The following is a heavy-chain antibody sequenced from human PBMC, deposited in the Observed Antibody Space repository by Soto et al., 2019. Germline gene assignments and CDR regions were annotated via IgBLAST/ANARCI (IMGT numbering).Heavy chain of an antibody. J-gene: IGHJ3*01. CDR1: GFPFSDYG. V-gene: IGHV3-33*01. CDR2: IWHDGSNK. Sequence: QVQLVESGGGVVQPGRSLRLSCAASGFPFSDYGMHWVRQAPGKGPEWVAVIWHDGSNKYSVDSVKGRFTISREHSKNRQYLQSYSLGVEDTAVYYCARDWRDNTDGAFDLWCQGTTVTVSS. D-gene: IGHD3-3*01. CDR3: ARDWRDNTDGAFDL.